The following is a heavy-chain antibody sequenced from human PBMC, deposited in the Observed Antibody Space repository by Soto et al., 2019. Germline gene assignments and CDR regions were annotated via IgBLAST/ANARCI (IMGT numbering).Heavy chain of an antibody. CDR3: ASSRGASFSSFDI. D-gene: IGHD6-6*01. J-gene: IGHJ3*02. V-gene: IGHV4-31*03. CDR1: GGSISSGGYY. Sequence: QVQLQESGPGLVKPSQTLSLTCTVSGGSISSGGYYWSWIRQHPGKGLEWIGYIYYSGSTYYNPSLKSRVTISVDTSKNQLSLKLSSATTADTAVYYCASSRGASFSSFDIWGQGTMVTVSS. CDR2: IYYSGST.